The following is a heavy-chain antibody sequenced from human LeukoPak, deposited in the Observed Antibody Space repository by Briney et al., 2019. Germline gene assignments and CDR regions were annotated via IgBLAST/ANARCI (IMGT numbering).Heavy chain of an antibody. Sequence: GGSLRLSCAASGFTFSSYSMNWVRQAPGKGLEWVSSISSSSSYIYYADSVKGRFTISRDNAKNSLYLQMNSLRAEDTAVYYCAKCPYDFWSDYTMSLYFDYWGQGTLVTVSS. CDR2: ISSSSSYI. J-gene: IGHJ4*02. CDR3: AKCPYDFWSDYTMSLYFDY. CDR1: GFTFSSYS. D-gene: IGHD3-3*01. V-gene: IGHV3-21*04.